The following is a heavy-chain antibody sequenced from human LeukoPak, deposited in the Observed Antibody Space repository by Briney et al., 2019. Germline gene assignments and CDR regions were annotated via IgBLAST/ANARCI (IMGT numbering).Heavy chain of an antibody. J-gene: IGHJ4*02. CDR1: GFTFSSYS. CDR2: ISSSGGNT. V-gene: IGHV3-23*01. CDR3: ARVRGPFDY. D-gene: IGHD3-10*01. Sequence: GGSLRLSCAASGFTFSSYSMSWVRQAPGKGLEWVSSISSSGGNTYYPDSVKGRFTISRDNSKNTMYLQMNSLRAEDTAVYYCARVRGPFDYWGQGTLVTVSS.